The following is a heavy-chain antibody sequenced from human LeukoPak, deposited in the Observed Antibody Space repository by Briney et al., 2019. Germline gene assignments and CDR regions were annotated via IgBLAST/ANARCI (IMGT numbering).Heavy chain of an antibody. J-gene: IGHJ4*02. Sequence: HTGGSLRLSCAASGFTFSSYWMHWVRQGPGKGLVWVSRIKSDGGSTSYADSVKGRFTISRDNAKNTLYLQMNSLRAEDTAVYYCARASSSWYYFDYWGQGTLVTVSS. CDR3: ARASSSWYYFDY. V-gene: IGHV3-74*01. D-gene: IGHD6-13*01. CDR2: IKSDGGST. CDR1: GFTFSSYW.